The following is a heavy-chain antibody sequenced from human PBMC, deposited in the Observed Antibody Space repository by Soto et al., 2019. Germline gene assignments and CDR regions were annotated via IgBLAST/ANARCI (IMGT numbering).Heavy chain of an antibody. CDR2: ISYDGSNK. J-gene: IGHJ4*02. Sequence: PGGSLRLSCAASGFTFSSYGMHWVRQAPGKGLEWVAVISYDGSNKYYADSVKGRFTISRDNSKNTLSLQMTALRVEDSSVYYCTKSSGGSSSVGMDYWGPGTLVTVSS. V-gene: IGHV3-30*18. CDR3: TKSSGGSSSVGMDY. D-gene: IGHD6-6*01. CDR1: GFTFSSYG.